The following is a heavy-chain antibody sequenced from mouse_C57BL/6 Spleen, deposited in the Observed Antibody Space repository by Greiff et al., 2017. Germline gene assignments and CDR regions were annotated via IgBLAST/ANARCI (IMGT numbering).Heavy chain of an antibody. Sequence: EVKLVESGPELVKPGASVKISCKASGYSFTDYNMNWVKQSNGKSLEWIGVINPNYGTTSYNQKFKGKATLTVDQSSSTAYMQLNSLTSEDSAVYYCARKGYYGSSEGFAYGGQGTLVTVSA. J-gene: IGHJ3*01. CDR3: ARKGYYGSSEGFAY. D-gene: IGHD1-1*01. CDR2: INPNYGTT. V-gene: IGHV1-39*01. CDR1: GYSFTDYN.